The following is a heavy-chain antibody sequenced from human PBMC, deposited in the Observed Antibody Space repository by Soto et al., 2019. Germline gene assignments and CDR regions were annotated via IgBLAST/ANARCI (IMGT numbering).Heavy chain of an antibody. J-gene: IGHJ4*02. CDR2: IIPILGIA. Sequence: QVQLVQSGAEVKKPGSSVKVSCKASGGTFSSYTISWVRQAPGQGLEWMGRIIPILGIANYAQKFQGRVTITADKSTSTAYMELSSLRSEDTAVYYWARDRGSSGWFDYWGQGTLVTVSS. D-gene: IGHD6-19*01. V-gene: IGHV1-69*08. CDR3: ARDRGSSGWFDY. CDR1: GGTFSSYT.